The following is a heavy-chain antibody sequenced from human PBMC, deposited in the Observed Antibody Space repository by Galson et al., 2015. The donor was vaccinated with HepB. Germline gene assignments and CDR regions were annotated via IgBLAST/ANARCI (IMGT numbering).Heavy chain of an antibody. D-gene: IGHD3-3*01. CDR1: GGSISSGSYY. CDR3: ARAQDPTDFWSGYYTENAVDI. Sequence: TLSLTCTVSGGSISSGSYYWSWIRQPAGKGLEWIGRIYTSGSTNYNPSLKSRVTMSVDTSKNQFSLKLSSVTAADTAVYYCARAQDPTDFWSGYYTENAVDIWGQGTMVTVSS. J-gene: IGHJ3*02. V-gene: IGHV4-61*02. CDR2: IYTSGST.